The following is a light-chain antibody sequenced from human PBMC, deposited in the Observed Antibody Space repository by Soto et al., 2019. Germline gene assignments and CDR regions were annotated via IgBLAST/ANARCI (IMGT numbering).Light chain of an antibody. CDR2: EVS. CDR3: YSYAGSNTYV. Sequence: HSALTQPPSASGSPGQSVTISCTGTSSDVGGYNYVSWYQQHPGKAPKLMIYEVSKRPSGVPDRFSGSKSGNTASLTVSGLQAEDEAEYYCYSYAGSNTYVFGTGTKLTVL. V-gene: IGLV2-8*01. J-gene: IGLJ1*01. CDR1: SSDVGGYNY.